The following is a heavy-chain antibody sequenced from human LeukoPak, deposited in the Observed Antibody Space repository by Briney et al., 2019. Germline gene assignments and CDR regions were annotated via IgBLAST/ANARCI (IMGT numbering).Heavy chain of an antibody. CDR1: GFTFSSYS. CDR2: ISSSSSYI. V-gene: IGHV3-21*04. Sequence: GGSLRLSCGASGFTFSSYSMSWVRQAPGKELEWVSSISSSSSYIYYADSVKGRFTISRDNSKNTLYLQMNSLRAEDTAVYYCAKDEDGRGGDWGQGTLVTVSS. J-gene: IGHJ4*02. CDR3: AKDEDGRGGD. D-gene: IGHD2-15*01.